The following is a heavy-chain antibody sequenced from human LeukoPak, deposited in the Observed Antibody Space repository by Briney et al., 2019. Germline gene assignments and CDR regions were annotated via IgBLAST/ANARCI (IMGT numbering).Heavy chain of an antibody. CDR3: ARDRGTPYSGYDR. D-gene: IGHD5-12*01. V-gene: IGHV1-46*01. CDR1: GYSFTSYF. CDR2: LNPSGGST. J-gene: IGHJ5*02. Sequence: ASVTVSCKASGYSFTSYFMHWVRQAPGQGLEWMGILNPSGGSTSYVQKFQGRVTMARDTSTSTVYMELSSLRSEDTAVYYCARDRGTPYSGYDRWGQGTLVTVSS.